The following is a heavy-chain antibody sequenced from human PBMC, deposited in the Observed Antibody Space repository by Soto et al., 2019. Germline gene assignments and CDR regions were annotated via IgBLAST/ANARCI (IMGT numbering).Heavy chain of an antibody. CDR2: IRGSGVTT. V-gene: IGHV3-23*01. D-gene: IGHD2-2*03. Sequence: GGSLRLSCAASGFIFSSYAMSWVRQAPGKGLEWVSAIRGSGVTTYYADSVKGRFTISRDNSKNTLYLQMNSLRAEDTAVYYCAKDGYCSSTSCPMVGDYWGQGTLVTVSS. CDR3: AKDGYCSSTSCPMVGDY. CDR1: GFIFSSYA. J-gene: IGHJ4*02.